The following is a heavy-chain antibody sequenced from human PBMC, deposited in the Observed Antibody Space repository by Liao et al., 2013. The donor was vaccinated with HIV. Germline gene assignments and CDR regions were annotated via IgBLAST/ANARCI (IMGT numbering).Heavy chain of an antibody. V-gene: IGHV4-39*07. J-gene: IGHJ4*02. CDR2: IYHSGST. CDR1: GGSISSSSYY. Sequence: QLQLQESGPGLVKPSETLSLTCTVSGGSISSSSYYWGWIRQPPGKGLEWIGSIYHSGSTYYNSSLKSRVTMSVDTSKNQFSLKLSSVTAADTAVYYCARSAPYSRHDYWGQGTLVTVSS. CDR3: ARSAPYSRHDY. D-gene: IGHD6-13*01.